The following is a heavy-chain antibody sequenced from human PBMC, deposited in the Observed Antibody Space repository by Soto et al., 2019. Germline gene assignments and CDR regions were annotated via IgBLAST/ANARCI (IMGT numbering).Heavy chain of an antibody. CDR3: AKDSVHNLYRTSSLEDCFGP. Sequence: GGSLRLSCEASGFIFSSYAITWVRQAPGKGLEWVSTISGTGVNTYYADSVKGRFTVSRDNSKNTVWLQMNSLRAADSSVYYCAKDSVHNLYRTSSLEDCFGPWGQGTLVTVSS. CDR1: GFIFSSYA. CDR2: ISGTGVNT. V-gene: IGHV3-23*01. D-gene: IGHD6-6*01. J-gene: IGHJ5*02.